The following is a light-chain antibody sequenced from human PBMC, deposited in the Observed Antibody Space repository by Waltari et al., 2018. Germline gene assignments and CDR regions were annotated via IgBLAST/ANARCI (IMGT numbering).Light chain of an antibody. J-gene: IGKJ1*01. Sequence: QLTQFPSSLSASVGDTVTITCRTSQDIIKYLAWYQQKPRQAPKLLVYLASTLESGVPSRFSGSGSGTDFTLTISSLQPEDSATYYCQQMNTYPRTFGQGTRVEIK. V-gene: IGKV1-9*01. CDR2: LAS. CDR3: QQMNTYPRT. CDR1: QDIIKY.